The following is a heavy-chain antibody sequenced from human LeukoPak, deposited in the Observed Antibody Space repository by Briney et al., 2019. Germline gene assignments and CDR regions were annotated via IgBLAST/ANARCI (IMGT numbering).Heavy chain of an antibody. CDR2: IYYSGST. D-gene: IGHD3-22*01. CDR1: GGSISSYY. J-gene: IGHJ4*02. CDR3: ASESSGGNFDY. Sequence: PSETLSLTCTVSGGSISSYYWSWLRQPPGKRLEWIGYIYYSGSTNYNPSLKSRVTISVDKSKNQFSLKLSSVTAADTAVYYCASESSGGNFDYWGQGTLVTVSS. V-gene: IGHV4-59*01.